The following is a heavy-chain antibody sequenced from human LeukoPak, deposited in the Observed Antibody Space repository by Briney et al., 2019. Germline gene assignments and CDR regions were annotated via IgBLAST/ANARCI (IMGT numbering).Heavy chain of an antibody. J-gene: IGHJ4*02. Sequence: ASVKVSCKASGYTFTSYGISWVRQAPGQGLEWMGWISAYNGNTNYAQKLQGRVTMTTDTSTSTAYMELRSLRSDDTAVYYCARGGITMVRGVTTSNYFDYWGQGTLVTVSS. CDR1: GYTFTSYG. V-gene: IGHV1-18*01. D-gene: IGHD3-10*01. CDR3: ARGGITMVRGVTTSNYFDY. CDR2: ISAYNGNT.